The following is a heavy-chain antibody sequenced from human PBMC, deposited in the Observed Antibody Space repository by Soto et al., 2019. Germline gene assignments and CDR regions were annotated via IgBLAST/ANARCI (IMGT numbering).Heavy chain of an antibody. Sequence: PSETLYITFTVSGDSITNSDYYWTWIRQSPGKVLDWIASIEYIGNTYYNPSLKSLVVISAYTSNNLFSLKLRSVTAADTALYFCAGDGPDYYRLDVWGQWTTVIVSS. V-gene: IGHV4-30-4*01. CDR3: AGDGPDYYRLDV. J-gene: IGHJ6*02. CDR2: IEYIGNT. CDR1: GDSITNSDYY.